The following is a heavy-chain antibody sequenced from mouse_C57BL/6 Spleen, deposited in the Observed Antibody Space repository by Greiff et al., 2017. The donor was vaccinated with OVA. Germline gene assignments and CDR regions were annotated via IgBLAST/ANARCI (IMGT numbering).Heavy chain of an antibody. CDR2: IHPNSGST. D-gene: IGHD2-3*01. V-gene: IGHV1-64*01. CDR1: GYTFTSYW. J-gene: IGHJ3*01. CDR3: AREGAMGLLPFAY. Sequence: VQLQQPGAELVKPGASVKLSCKASGYTFTSYWMHWVKQRPGQGLEWIGMIHPNSGSTNYNEKFKSKATLTVDKSSSTAYMQLNSLTSEDSAVYYCAREGAMGLLPFAYWGQGTLVTVSA.